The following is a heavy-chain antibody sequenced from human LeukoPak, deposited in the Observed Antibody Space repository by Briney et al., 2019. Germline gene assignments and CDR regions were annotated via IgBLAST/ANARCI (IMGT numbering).Heavy chain of an antibody. J-gene: IGHJ5*02. Sequence: SETLSLTCTVTGGSISGYFWSWIRQPPGKGLEWIGEIYHSGSTNYTPSLKSRVTISVDKSKNQFSLKLSSVTAADTAVYYCARERAWGQGTLVTVSS. CDR1: GGSISGYF. CDR2: IYHSGST. V-gene: IGHV4-59*12. CDR3: ARERA.